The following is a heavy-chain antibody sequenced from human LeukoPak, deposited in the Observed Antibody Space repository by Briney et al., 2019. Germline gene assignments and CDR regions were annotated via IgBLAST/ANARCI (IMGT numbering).Heavy chain of an antibody. CDR2: IRSDGGDK. Sequence: GGSLRLSCTASGFTFSTFGIHWVRQAPGKGLEWVAFIRSDGGDKYYADSVKGRFTLSRDNSKNTLYLQVNSLRAEDAAVYYCARDTVINEGFWGQGNLVTVSS. CDR1: GFTFSTFG. V-gene: IGHV3-30*02. CDR3: ARDTVINEGF. J-gene: IGHJ4*02. D-gene: IGHD4-17*01.